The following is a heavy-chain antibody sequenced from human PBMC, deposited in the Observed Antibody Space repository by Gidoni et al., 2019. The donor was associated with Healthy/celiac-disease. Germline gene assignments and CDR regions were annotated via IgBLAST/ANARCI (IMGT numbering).Heavy chain of an antibody. V-gene: IGHV3-33*01. J-gene: IGHJ4*02. CDR1: GFTFSSYG. CDR3: ARDLDGRLDY. CDR2: IWYDGSNK. Sequence: QVQLVESGGGVVQPGRSLRLSCAASGFTFSSYGMQWVRQAPGKGLSWVAVIWYDGSNKDYADSVKGRLTISRDNSKNTLYLQMNSLRAEDTAVYYCARDLDGRLDYWGQGTLVTVSS.